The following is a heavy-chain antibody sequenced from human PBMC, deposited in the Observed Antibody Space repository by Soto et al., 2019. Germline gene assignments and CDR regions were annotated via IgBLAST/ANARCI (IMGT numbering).Heavy chain of an antibody. CDR1: GYTFTDNS. V-gene: IGHV1-18*01. CDR2: INTDTGAT. J-gene: IGHJ4*02. CDR3: ARGGGYAVDF. Sequence: QVQLVQSGGELRKPGASVKVSCKASGYTFTDNSITWVRQAPGQGLEWMGWINTDTGATRSTQKFXHRVTMTTDTSTSTAYLELTGLRSDDTAIYYCARGGGYAVDFWGQGTLVAVSS. D-gene: IGHD5-12*01.